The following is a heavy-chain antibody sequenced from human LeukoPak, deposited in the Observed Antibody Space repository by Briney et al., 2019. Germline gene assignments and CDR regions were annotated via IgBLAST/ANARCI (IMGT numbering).Heavy chain of an antibody. J-gene: IGHJ4*02. CDR1: GDSISSSNYY. D-gene: IGHD3-22*01. Sequence: SETLSLTCTVSGDSISSSNYYWGWIRQPPGKGLEYIASIYYSGSTYYNPSLKSRVTISVDTSKNQFSLKLSSVTAADTAVYYCARQSYDSSASPTFFDFWGQGTLVTVSS. CDR3: ARQSYDSSASPTFFDF. CDR2: IYYSGST. V-gene: IGHV4-39*01.